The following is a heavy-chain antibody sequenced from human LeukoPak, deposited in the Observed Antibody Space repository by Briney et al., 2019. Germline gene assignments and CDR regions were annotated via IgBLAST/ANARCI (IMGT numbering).Heavy chain of an antibody. J-gene: IGHJ4*02. CDR3: ARVLVDTAMVQVDYFDY. CDR2: INPSGGST. CDR1: GYTFTSYY. D-gene: IGHD5-18*01. V-gene: IGHV1-46*01. Sequence: ASVKVSCKASGYTFTSYYMHWVRQAPGQGLEWMGIINPSGGSTSYAQKFQGRVTMTRDMPTSTVYMELSSLRSEDTAVYYCARVLVDTAMVQVDYFDYWGQGTLVTVSS.